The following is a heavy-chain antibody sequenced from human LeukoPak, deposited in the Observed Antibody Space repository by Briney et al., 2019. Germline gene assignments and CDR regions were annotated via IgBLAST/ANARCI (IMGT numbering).Heavy chain of an antibody. Sequence: GGSLRLSCAASGFTFSSYAMHWVRQAPGKGLEWVAVISYDGSNKYYADSVKGRFTISRDNSKNTLYLQMNSLRAEDTAVYYRARGGGIAAATDAFDIWGQGTMVTVSS. CDR3: ARGGGIAAATDAFDI. CDR2: ISYDGSNK. D-gene: IGHD6-13*01. J-gene: IGHJ3*02. CDR1: GFTFSSYA. V-gene: IGHV3-30-3*01.